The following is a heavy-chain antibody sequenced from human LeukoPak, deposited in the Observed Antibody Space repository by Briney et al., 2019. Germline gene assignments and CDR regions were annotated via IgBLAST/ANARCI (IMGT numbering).Heavy chain of an antibody. V-gene: IGHV3-43D*03. CDR3: AKDAAAGSYSPWFDP. CDR1: GFTFDDYA. D-gene: IGHD6-13*01. CDR2: ISWDGGST. Sequence: PGGSLRLSCAASGFTFDDYAMHWVRQAPGKGLEWVSLISWDGGSTYYADSVKGRFTISRDNSKNSLYLQMNSLRAEDTALYYCAKDAAAGSYSPWFDPWGQGTLVTVSS. J-gene: IGHJ5*02.